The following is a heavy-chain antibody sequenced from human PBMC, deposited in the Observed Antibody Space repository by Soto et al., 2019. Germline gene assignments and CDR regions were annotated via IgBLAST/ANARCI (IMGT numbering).Heavy chain of an antibody. V-gene: IGHV1-8*01. D-gene: IGHD6-13*01. J-gene: IGHJ5*02. CDR3: ARGLLALQLFAPSWFDP. CDR2: MNPNSGNT. Sequence: QVQLVQSGAEVKKPGASVKVSCKASGYTFTSYDINWVRQATGQGLEWMGWMNPNSGNTGYAQKFQGRVTMTRNTSISTAYMELSSLRSEDTAVYYCARGLLALQLFAPSWFDPWGQGTLVTVSS. CDR1: GYTFTSYD.